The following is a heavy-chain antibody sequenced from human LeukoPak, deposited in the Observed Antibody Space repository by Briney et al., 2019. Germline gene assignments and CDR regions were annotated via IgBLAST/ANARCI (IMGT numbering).Heavy chain of an antibody. CDR2: IYYSGYT. CDR3: ARDRRPHWGFDY. CDR1: GASITSHH. D-gene: IGHD7-27*01. J-gene: IGHJ4*02. Sequence: SETLSLTCTVSGASITSHHWSWIRQPPGRGLECIGYIYYSGYTTYDPSLKSRVTISIDTSKNQFSLKLKNVTAADTAVYYCARDRRPHWGFDYWGQGSLVTVSS. V-gene: IGHV4-59*11.